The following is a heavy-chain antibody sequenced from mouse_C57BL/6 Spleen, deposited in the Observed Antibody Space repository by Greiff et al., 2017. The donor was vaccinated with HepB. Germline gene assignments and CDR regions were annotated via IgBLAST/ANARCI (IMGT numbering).Heavy chain of an antibody. CDR3: ARSLPYDYYEGYYYAMDY. D-gene: IGHD2-4*01. J-gene: IGHJ4*01. CDR1: GYTFTSYW. Sequence: QVQLQQSGAELAKPGASVKLSCKASGYTFTSYWMHWVKQRPGQGLEWIGYINPRSGYNKNNQKFKDKATLTADKSSSTAYMQLSSLTYEDSAVYYCARSLPYDYYEGYYYAMDYWGQGTSVTVSS. V-gene: IGHV1-7*01. CDR2: INPRSGYN.